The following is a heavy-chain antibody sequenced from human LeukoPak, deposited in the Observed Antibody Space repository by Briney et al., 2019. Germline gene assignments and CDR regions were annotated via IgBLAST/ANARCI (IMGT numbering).Heavy chain of an antibody. Sequence: PGGSLRLSCAASRFTFSSYSMSWVRAAPGGGLEWVSAICGSGGSTYYADSVKGRFTISRDNSKNTLYLQMNSLRAEDTAVYYCAKDGSSWYSGSYSDPFDYWGQGTLVTVSS. V-gene: IGHV3-23*01. J-gene: IGHJ4*02. D-gene: IGHD1-26*01. CDR1: RFTFSSYS. CDR3: AKDGSSWYSGSYSDPFDY. CDR2: ICGSGGST.